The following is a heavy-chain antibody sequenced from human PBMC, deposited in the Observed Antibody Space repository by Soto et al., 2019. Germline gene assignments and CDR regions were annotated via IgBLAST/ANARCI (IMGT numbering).Heavy chain of an antibody. J-gene: IGHJ3*02. CDR1: GGSISSGDCY. CDR2: IYYSGST. D-gene: IGHD1-1*01. CDR3: AQASTARTPTGAFDI. Sequence: ASETLSLTCTVSGGSISSGDCYWSWIRQPPGKGLEWLGYIYYSGSTYYNPSLKSRVTISVDTSKKQFSLTLSSVTAADKDVYYSAQASTARTPTGAFDIWLPGTMETVS. V-gene: IGHV4-30-4*01.